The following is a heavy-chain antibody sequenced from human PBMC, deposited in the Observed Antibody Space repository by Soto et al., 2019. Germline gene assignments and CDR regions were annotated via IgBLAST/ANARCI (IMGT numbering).Heavy chain of an antibody. J-gene: IGHJ4*02. Sequence: QVQLVQSEAEVKRPGSSVKVSCKASGGTFNNYALSWVRQAPGQGLEWVGGIIPIFNSANYAQKFQGRVTITADDSTSTAYMELRSLRPDDTAVYYCAREVTVASYSFDFWGQGTLVTVSS. CDR1: GGTFNNYA. D-gene: IGHD5-12*01. CDR3: AREVTVASYSFDF. CDR2: IIPIFNSA. V-gene: IGHV1-69*01.